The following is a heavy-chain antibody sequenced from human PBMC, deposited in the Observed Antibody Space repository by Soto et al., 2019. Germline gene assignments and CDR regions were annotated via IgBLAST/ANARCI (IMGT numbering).Heavy chain of an antibody. J-gene: IGHJ5*02. CDR1: GFTFSTYS. Sequence: GSLRLSCGASGFTFSTYSMNWVRQAPGKGLEWLSYISGGGSTIYYADSVKGRFTISRDNAKNSLYLQMNSLRAEDTAIYFCARGNWNYIAWGQGTQVTVSS. D-gene: IGHD1-7*01. CDR3: ARGNWNYIA. V-gene: IGHV3-48*01. CDR2: ISGGGSTI.